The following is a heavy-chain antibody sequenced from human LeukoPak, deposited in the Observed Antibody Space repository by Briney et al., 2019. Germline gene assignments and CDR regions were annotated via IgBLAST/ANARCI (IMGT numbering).Heavy chain of an antibody. Sequence: TSETLSLTCTVSGGSISSYYWSWIRQPPGKGLEWTGYIYYSGSTNYNPSLKSRVTISVDTSKNQFSLKLSSVTAADTAVYYCASEYSSSSMVGRAFDIWGQGTMVTVSS. CDR1: GGSISSYY. CDR2: IYYSGST. J-gene: IGHJ3*02. CDR3: ASEYSSSSMVGRAFDI. V-gene: IGHV4-59*01. D-gene: IGHD6-6*01.